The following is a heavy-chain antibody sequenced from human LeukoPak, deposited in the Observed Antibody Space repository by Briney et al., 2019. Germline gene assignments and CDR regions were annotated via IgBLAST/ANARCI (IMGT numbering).Heavy chain of an antibody. CDR1: GGSISGYY. V-gene: IGHV4-4*07. J-gene: IGHJ4*02. D-gene: IGHD4/OR15-4a*01. CDR3: ARDNVGMVFDY. CDR2: IYTSGST. Sequence: PSETLSLTCTVSGGSISGYYWSWIRQPAGKGLEWIGRIYTSGSTNYNPSLKSRVTMSVDTSKNHFSLKLGSVTAADTAIYYCARDNVGMVFDYWGQGTLVTVSS.